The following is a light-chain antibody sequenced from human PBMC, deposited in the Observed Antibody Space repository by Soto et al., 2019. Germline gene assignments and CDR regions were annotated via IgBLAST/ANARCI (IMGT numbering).Light chain of an antibody. J-gene: IGKJ4*01. Sequence: EIVLTQSPGSLSLSRGERATLSCRASQSVSSSYLAWYQQKPGQAPRLLIYGASSRATGIPDRFSGSGSGTEFTLTISSLQSEDFAVYYCQQYNDWVTFGGGTKVDI. CDR3: QQYNDWVT. CDR2: GAS. V-gene: IGKV3-20*01. CDR1: QSVSSSY.